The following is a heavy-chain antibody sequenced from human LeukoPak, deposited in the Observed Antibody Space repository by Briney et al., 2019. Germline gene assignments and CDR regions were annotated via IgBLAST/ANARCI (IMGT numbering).Heavy chain of an antibody. D-gene: IGHD3-16*01. CDR3: ARDQGGGSHRHAFDI. CDR1: GYTFTSYY. Sequence: ASVKVSCKASGYTFTSYYMHWVRQAPGQGLEWMGIINPSGGSTSYAQKFQGRVTMTRDTSTSTVYMELSSLRSEDTAVYYCARDQGGGSHRHAFDIWGQGTMVTVSS. J-gene: IGHJ3*02. CDR2: INPSGGST. V-gene: IGHV1-46*01.